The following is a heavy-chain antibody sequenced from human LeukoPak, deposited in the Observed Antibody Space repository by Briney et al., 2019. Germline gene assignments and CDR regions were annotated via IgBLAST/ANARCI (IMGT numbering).Heavy chain of an antibody. CDR2: IYHSGST. D-gene: IGHD6-6*01. Sequence: NPSETLSLTCAVSGGSISSGGYSWSWIRQPPGKGLEWIGYIYHSGSTYYNPSLKSRVTISVDRSKNQFSLKLSSVTAADTAVYYCAGKLYSSSRGWFDPWGQGTLVTVSS. J-gene: IGHJ5*02. V-gene: IGHV4-30-2*01. CDR3: AGKLYSSSRGWFDP. CDR1: GGSISSGGYS.